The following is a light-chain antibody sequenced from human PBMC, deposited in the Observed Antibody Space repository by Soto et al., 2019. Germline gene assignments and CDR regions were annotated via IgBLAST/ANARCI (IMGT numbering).Light chain of an antibody. J-gene: IGKJ1*01. V-gene: IGKV4-1*01. CDR1: QSVLYSSNNKNY. CDR3: MQATQFPRT. CDR2: WAS. Sequence: DIVMTQSPDSLAVSLGERATINCKSSQSVLYSSNNKNYLAWYQQKPGQPPKLLIYWASTRESGVPDRFSGSGAGTDFTLKISRVEAEDVGVYYCMQATQFPRTFGRGTKVDIK.